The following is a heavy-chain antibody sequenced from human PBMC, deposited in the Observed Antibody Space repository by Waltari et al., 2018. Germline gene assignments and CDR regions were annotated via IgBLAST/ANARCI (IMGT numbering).Heavy chain of an antibody. D-gene: IGHD3-10*01. CDR3: AGGHGEFLNY. V-gene: IGHV3-53*01. J-gene: IGHJ4*01. Sequence: DVQLVASGGGLVQPGGSLRLACAVSGFSVNDNYRAWVRQASGEPLGWVSRIYAVGSTYYAASVNGRFTILRDKSRNILSLHMGSVRVEDTALYYCAGGHGEFLNYWGHGTLVTVSS. CDR2: IYAVGST. CDR1: GFSVNDNY.